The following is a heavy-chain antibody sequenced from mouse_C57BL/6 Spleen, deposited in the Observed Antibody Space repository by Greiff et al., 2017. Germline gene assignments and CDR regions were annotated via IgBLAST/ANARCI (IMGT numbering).Heavy chain of an antibody. CDR2: IYPGSGST. J-gene: IGHJ2*01. V-gene: IGHV1-55*01. Sequence: QVQLKQPGAELVKPGASVKMSCKASGYTFTSYWITWVKQRPGQGLEWIGDIYPGSGSTNYNEKFKSKATLTVDTSSSTAYMQLSSLTSEDSAVYYCARWGYGSSYPSFDYWGQGTTLTVSS. CDR3: ARWGYGSSYPSFDY. CDR1: GYTFTSYW. D-gene: IGHD1-1*01.